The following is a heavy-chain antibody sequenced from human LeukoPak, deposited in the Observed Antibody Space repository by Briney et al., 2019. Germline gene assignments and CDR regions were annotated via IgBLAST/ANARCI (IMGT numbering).Heavy chain of an antibody. V-gene: IGHV1-24*01. J-gene: IGHJ4*02. D-gene: IGHD2-2*02. CDR2: FDPEDGET. CDR3: TTDILDYCDTTSCHKGNS. CDR1: GYTPTELS. Sequence: ASVTVSCKVSGYTPTELSMHWVRQAPGKGLEWMGGFDPEDGETIYAQKFQGRVTMTEDTSTDTVYMELSSLRSEDTAVYYCTTDILDYCDTTSCHKGNSWGQGTLVTVSS.